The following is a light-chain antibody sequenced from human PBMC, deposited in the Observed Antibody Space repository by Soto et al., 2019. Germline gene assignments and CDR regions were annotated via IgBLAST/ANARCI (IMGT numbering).Light chain of an antibody. Sequence: MEVSQTPSTLPADVGDRVTITFRASQSISNWLAWYQQKPGTAPKVLIYKASILENGVPSRFSGSGSGTEFTLTISSLQPDDSATYYCQQYKTYWTFGQGTKVDIK. V-gene: IGKV1-5*03. CDR3: QQYKTYWT. CDR1: QSISNW. CDR2: KAS. J-gene: IGKJ1*01.